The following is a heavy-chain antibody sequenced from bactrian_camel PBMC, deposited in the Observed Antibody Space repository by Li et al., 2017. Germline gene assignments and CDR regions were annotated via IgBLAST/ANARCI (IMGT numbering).Heavy chain of an antibody. Sequence: HVQLVESGGGSVQAGGSLRLSCAPSGLSVSDFSMAWFRQSPGKEREGVAVIYTSSSLTYYTDSVKGRFTISYDKETRTVTLQMNSLKPEDTAMYYCAARGPYCYTKLSVRDFTYWGQGTQVTVS. V-gene: IGHV3S6*01. D-gene: IGHD2*01. CDR2: IYTSSSLT. CDR3: AARGPYCYTKLSVRDFTY. J-gene: IGHJ6*01. CDR1: GLSVSDFS.